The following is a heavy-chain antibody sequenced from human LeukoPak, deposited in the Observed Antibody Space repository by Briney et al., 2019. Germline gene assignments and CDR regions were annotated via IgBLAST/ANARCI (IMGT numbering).Heavy chain of an antibody. J-gene: IGHJ4*02. CDR1: GYTFSGYY. D-gene: IGHD6-19*01. CDR3: ARVEYGSGWYPHENPFDS. V-gene: IGHV1-2*02. Sequence: ASVKVSCKASGYTFSGYYMHWVRQAPGQGLEWMGWINVNSGATNYAQQFQGRVTMTRDTSISTAYMELSWLRSDDTAVYYCARVEYGSGWYPHENPFDSWGQGTLVTVSS. CDR2: INVNSGAT.